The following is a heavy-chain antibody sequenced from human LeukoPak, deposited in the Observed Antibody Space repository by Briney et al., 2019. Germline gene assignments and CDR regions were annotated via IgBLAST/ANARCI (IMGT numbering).Heavy chain of an antibody. J-gene: IGHJ6*03. CDR1: GYTFTSYG. V-gene: IGHV1-18*01. CDR2: ISAYNGNT. CDR3: ARAFGYNLKYYYYYYMDV. D-gene: IGHD5-24*01. Sequence: GASVKVSCKASGYTFTSYGISWVRQAPGQGLEWMGWISAYNGNTNYAQKLQGRVTMTTDTSTSTAYMELRSLRSDDTAVYYCARAFGYNLKYYYYYYMDVWGKGTTVTVSS.